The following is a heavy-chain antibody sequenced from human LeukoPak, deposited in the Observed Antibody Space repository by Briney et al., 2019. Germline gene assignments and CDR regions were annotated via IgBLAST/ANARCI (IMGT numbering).Heavy chain of an antibody. CDR3: ARDRGDGYNLMHY. V-gene: IGHV1-69*05. CDR2: IIPIFGTA. Sequence: GASVKVSCKASGGTFSSYAIGWVRQAPGQGLEWMGRIIPIFGTANYAQKFQGRVTITTDESTSTAYMELSSLRSEDTAVYYCARDRGDGYNLMHYWGQGTLVTVSS. J-gene: IGHJ4*02. CDR1: GGTFSSYA. D-gene: IGHD5-24*01.